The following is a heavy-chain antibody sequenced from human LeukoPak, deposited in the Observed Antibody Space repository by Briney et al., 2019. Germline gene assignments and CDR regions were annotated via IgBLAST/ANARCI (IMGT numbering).Heavy chain of an antibody. CDR2: IFPGDADT. CDR3: ARHPPVGGSLRFDY. CDR1: GYGFSSYW. D-gene: IGHD3-16*01. J-gene: IGHJ4*02. Sequence: GESLKISCKGSGYGFSSYWVGWVRQMPGKGREYMGIIFPGDADTRYSQSFQAQVTISADKSIPTAYLQWSSLKASHTAMYYCARHPPVGGSLRFDYWGQGTLVTVSS. V-gene: IGHV5-51*01.